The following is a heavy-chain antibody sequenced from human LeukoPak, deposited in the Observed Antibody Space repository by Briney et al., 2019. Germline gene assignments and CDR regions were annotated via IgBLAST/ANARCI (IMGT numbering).Heavy chain of an antibody. Sequence: GGSLRLTCAASGFTFSSYWMSWVRQAPGKGLEWVANIKQDGSEKYYVDSVKGRFTISRDNAKNSLYLQMKSLRAEDTPVYYCARDLMTTVTTGPYNDYWGQGTLVTVSS. CDR3: ARDLMTTVTTGPYNDY. J-gene: IGHJ4*02. D-gene: IGHD4-11*01. CDR1: GFTFSSYW. CDR2: IKQDGSEK. V-gene: IGHV3-7*01.